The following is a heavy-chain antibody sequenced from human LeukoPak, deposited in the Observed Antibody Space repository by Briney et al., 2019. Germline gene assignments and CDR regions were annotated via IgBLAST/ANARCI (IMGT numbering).Heavy chain of an antibody. D-gene: IGHD6-13*01. CDR2: ISYDGSNK. CDR1: GFTFSSYG. CDR3: AKGLFKAAAPDY. V-gene: IGHV3-30*18. Sequence: PGRSLRLSCAASGFTFSSYGMHWVRQAPGKGLEWVAVISYDGSNKYYADSVKGRFTISRDNSKNTLYLQMNSLRAEDTAVYYCAKGLFKAAAPDYWGQGTLVTVSS. J-gene: IGHJ4*02.